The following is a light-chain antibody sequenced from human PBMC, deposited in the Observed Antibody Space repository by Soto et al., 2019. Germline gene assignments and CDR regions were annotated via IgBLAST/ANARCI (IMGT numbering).Light chain of an antibody. J-gene: IGLJ1*01. Sequence: QSVLTQPPSVSGAPGQRVTISCIGSSSNIGAGYDVHWYQQLPGTAPKLLIYGNSNRPSGVPDRFSGSKSGTSASLAITGLQAEDEADYYCCSYAGGYTYLFGTGTKLTVL. CDR2: GNS. CDR1: SSNIGAGYD. V-gene: IGLV1-40*01. CDR3: CSYAGGYTYL.